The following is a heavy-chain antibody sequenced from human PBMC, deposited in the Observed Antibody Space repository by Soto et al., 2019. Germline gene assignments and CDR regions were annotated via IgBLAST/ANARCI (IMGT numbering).Heavy chain of an antibody. J-gene: IGHJ6*02. CDR1: GYTFIRYG. V-gene: IGHV1-18*01. CDR3: ARGGYYDNTWGKLSHYGLDV. CDR2: ISPYNDYT. D-gene: IGHD3-16*01. Sequence: QVQLVQSAAEVKKPGASVRVSCKASGYTFIRYGIAWVRQAPGQGLEWMGWISPYNDYTIYAQKLQGRVTMTADTSTRTVNMEPRGLKSDNTAVYSCARGGYYDNTWGKLSHYGLDVWGQGTSVTVSS.